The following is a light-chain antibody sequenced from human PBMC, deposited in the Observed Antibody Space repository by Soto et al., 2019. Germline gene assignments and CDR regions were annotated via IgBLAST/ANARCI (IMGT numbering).Light chain of an antibody. V-gene: IGKV1-5*03. CDR1: QSITGW. Sequence: DIQMTQSPSTLSASVGDRVTITCRASQSITGWLAWFQQKPGKAPKLLISKASSLQSGVPSRFSGSGSGTDFTLPISSLQPDDFATYYCQQYNPYSPWTFGQGTKV. CDR2: KAS. CDR3: QQYNPYSPWT. J-gene: IGKJ1*01.